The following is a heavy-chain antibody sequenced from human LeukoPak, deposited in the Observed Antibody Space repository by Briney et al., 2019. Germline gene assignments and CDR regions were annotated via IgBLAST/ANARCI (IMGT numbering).Heavy chain of an antibody. CDR3: ARTKWGYCSSTSCYVGHYYYYYMDV. CDR1: GGSFSGYY. V-gene: IGHV4-34*01. CDR2: INHSGST. Sequence: SETLSLACAVYGGSFSGYYWSWIRQPPGKGLEWIGEINHSGSTNYNPSLKSRVTISVDTSKNQFSLKLSSVTAADTAVYYCARTKWGYCSSTSCYVGHYYYYYMDVWGKGTAVTVSS. J-gene: IGHJ6*03. D-gene: IGHD2-2*01.